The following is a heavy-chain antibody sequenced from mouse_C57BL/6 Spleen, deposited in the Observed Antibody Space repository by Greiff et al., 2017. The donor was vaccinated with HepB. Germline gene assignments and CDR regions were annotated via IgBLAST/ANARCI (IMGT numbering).Heavy chain of an antibody. CDR3: ARAVDGYWYFDV. J-gene: IGHJ1*03. V-gene: IGHV3-6*01. Sequence: EVKLMESGPGLVKPSQSLSLTCSVTGYSITSGYYWNWIRQFPGNKLEWMGYISYDGSNNYNPSLKNRISITRDTPKNQFFLTLNSVTTEDTATYYCARAVDGYWYFDVWGTVTTVTVSS. CDR2: ISYDGSN. CDR1: GYSITSGYY.